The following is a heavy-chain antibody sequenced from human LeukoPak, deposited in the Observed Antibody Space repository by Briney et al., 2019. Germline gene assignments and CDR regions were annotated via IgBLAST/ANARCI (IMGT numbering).Heavy chain of an antibody. Sequence: PSETLSLTCTVSGYSISSGYYWGWIRQSPGKGLEWIGSIYHSGSTYYNPSLKSRVTISVDTSKNQFSLKLSSVTAADTAVYYCARIRYSYGEDNAFDIWGQGTMVTVSS. CDR3: ARIRYSYGEDNAFDI. J-gene: IGHJ3*02. CDR1: GYSISSGYY. V-gene: IGHV4-38-2*02. D-gene: IGHD5-18*01. CDR2: IYHSGST.